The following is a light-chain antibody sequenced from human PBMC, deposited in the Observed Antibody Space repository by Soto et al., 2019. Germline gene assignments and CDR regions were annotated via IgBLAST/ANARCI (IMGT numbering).Light chain of an antibody. CDR3: LQHNSYPRT. Sequence: DIQMTQSPSSLSASVGDRVTITCRASQGIGNDLGWYQKKPGKAPKRLIYAASSLQSGVPSRFSGSGSGTEFTLTISSLQPEDFATYYCLQHNSYPRTVGQGTKVDIK. CDR2: AAS. V-gene: IGKV1-17*01. CDR1: QGIGND. J-gene: IGKJ1*01.